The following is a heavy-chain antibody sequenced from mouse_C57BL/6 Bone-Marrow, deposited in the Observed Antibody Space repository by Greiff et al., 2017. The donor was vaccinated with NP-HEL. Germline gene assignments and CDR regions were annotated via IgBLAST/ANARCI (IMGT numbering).Heavy chain of an antibody. V-gene: IGHV5-6*01. CDR3: ASYYYGSSPWFAY. CDR1: GFTFSSYG. CDR2: ISSGGSYT. D-gene: IGHD1-1*01. J-gene: IGHJ3*01. Sequence: EVKLMESGGDLVKPGGSLQLSCAASGFTFSSYGMSWVRQTPDKRLEWVATISSGGSYTYYPDSVKGRFTISRDDAKNTLYLQMSSLKSEDTAMYYCASYYYGSSPWFAYWGQGTLVTVSA.